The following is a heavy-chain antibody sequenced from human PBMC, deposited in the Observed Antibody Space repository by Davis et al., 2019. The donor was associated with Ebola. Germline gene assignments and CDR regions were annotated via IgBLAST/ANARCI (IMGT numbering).Heavy chain of an antibody. D-gene: IGHD3-3*01. Sequence: ASVKVSCKASGYTFTGYYMHWVRQAPGQGLEWMGWINPNSGGTNYAQKFQGRVTMTRDTSISTAYMELSRLRSDDTAVYYCANGFWSGYVPDYYYYGMDVWGQGTTVTVSS. CDR1: GYTFTGYY. J-gene: IGHJ6*02. V-gene: IGHV1-2*02. CDR3: ANGFWSGYVPDYYYYGMDV. CDR2: INPNSGGT.